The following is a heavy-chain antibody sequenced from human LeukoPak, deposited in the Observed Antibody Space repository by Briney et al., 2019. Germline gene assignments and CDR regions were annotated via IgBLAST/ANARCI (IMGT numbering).Heavy chain of an antibody. CDR3: AKDGSYYDFDY. D-gene: IGHD1-26*01. CDR2: ISGSGRST. V-gene: IGHV3-23*01. J-gene: IGHJ4*02. Sequence: QSGGSLRLSCAASGFTFNTYAMGWVRQAPGKGLEWVSFISGSGRSTYYADSVKGRFTVSRDSSKNTLYLQMNTVRAEDTAIYYCAKDGSYYDFDYWGQGTLVTVSS. CDR1: GFTFNTYA.